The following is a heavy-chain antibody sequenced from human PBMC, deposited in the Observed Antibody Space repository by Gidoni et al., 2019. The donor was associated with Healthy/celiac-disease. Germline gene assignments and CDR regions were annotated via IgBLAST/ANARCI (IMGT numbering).Heavy chain of an antibody. CDR3: ARGAHDTAMAVFNDY. J-gene: IGHJ4*02. CDR1: GFTFSSYS. Sequence: EVQLVESGGGLVKPGGSLRLSCSASGFTFSSYSMNWVRHAPGKGLEWVSSISSSSSYIYYADSVKGRFTISRDNAKNSLYLQMNSLRAEDTAVYYCARGAHDTAMAVFNDYWGQGTLVTVSS. CDR2: ISSSSSYI. D-gene: IGHD5-18*01. V-gene: IGHV3-21*01.